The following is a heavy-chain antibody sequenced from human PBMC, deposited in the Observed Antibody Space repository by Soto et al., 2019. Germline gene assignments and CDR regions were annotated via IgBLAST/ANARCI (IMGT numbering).Heavy chain of an antibody. CDR2: IYYSGST. V-gene: IGHV4-59*01. CDR3: ARAPRGNYGYPSYFDY. D-gene: IGHD3-10*01. Sequence: SGTLFLTCTVPGGSIRSYYWGRVPEPPGKGLEWIGYIYYSGSTNYNPSLKSRVTISVDTSKNQFSLKLSSVTAADTAVYYCARAPRGNYGYPSYFDYWGQGALVTVSS. J-gene: IGHJ4*02. CDR1: GGSIRSYY.